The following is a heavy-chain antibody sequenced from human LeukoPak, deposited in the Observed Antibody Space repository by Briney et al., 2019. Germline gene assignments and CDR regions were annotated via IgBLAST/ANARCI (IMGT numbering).Heavy chain of an antibody. V-gene: IGHV1-58*02. CDR1: GFTFTSSA. J-gene: IGHJ4*02. CDR3: AAAIDILTGYPFDY. Sequence: ASVKVSCKASGFTFTSSAMQWVRQARGQRLEWIRWIVVGSGNTNYAQEFQERVTITRDMSTSTAYMELSSLRSEDTAVYYCAAAIDILTGYPFDYWGQGTLVTVSS. CDR2: IVVGSGNT. D-gene: IGHD3-9*01.